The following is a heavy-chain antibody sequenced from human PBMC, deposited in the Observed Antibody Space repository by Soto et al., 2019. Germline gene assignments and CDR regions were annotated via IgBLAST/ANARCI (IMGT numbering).Heavy chain of an antibody. V-gene: IGHV4-59*08. CDR1: GGNISSSY. CDR2: IYDSWST. Sequence: PSETLSLTYTVSGGNISSSYWSWIRQPPGKGLEWIGYIYDSWSTYYNSSLKSRVTMSVDTSKNQFSLKLSFVTAADTAVDYCARQVIYWGHGTPVTVSS. CDR3: ARQVIY. J-gene: IGHJ4*01. D-gene: IGHD2-21*01.